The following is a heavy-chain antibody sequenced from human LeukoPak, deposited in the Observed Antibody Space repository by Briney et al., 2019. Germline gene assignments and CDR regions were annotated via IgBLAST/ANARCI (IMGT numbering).Heavy chain of an antibody. D-gene: IGHD3-10*01. CDR3: AAGPTYYYGSGSYSFDY. CDR1: GFTFTSSA. CDR2: IVVGSGNT. V-gene: IGHV1-58*02. Sequence: SVKVSCKASGFTFTSSAMQWVRQARGQRLEWIGWIVVGSGNTNYAQKFQERVTITRDMSTSTAYMELSSLRSEDTAVYYCAAGPTYYYGSGSYSFDYWGQGTLVTVSS. J-gene: IGHJ4*02.